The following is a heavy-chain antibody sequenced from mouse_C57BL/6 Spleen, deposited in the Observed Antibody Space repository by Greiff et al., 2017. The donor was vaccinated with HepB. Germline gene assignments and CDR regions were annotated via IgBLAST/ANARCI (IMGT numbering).Heavy chain of an antibody. Sequence: EVQLVESGAELVRPGASVKLSCTASGFNIKDDYMHWVKQRPEQGLEWIGWIDPENGDTEYASKFQGKATITADTSSNTAYLQLSSLTSEDTAVYYCTTGLGRAWFAYWGQGTLVTVSA. CDR2: IDPENGDT. CDR1: GFNIKDDY. D-gene: IGHD4-1*01. CDR3: TTGLGRAWFAY. J-gene: IGHJ3*01. V-gene: IGHV14-4*01.